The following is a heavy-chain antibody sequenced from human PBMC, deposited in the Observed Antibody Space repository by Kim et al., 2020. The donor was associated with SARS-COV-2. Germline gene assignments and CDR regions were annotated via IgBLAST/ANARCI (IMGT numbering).Heavy chain of an antibody. CDR2: ICYDGRNK. CDR3: AKDLFGWYSSSSGLDY. D-gene: IGHD6-6*01. V-gene: IGHV3-33*06. J-gene: IGHJ4*02. CDR1: GFTFSSYA. Sequence: GGSLRLSCAASGFTFSSYAMHWVRQAPGKGLEGVAVICYDGRNKYYADSVKGRFTISRDNSKNTLYLQMNSLRAEDTAVYYCAKDLFGWYSSSSGLDYWGQGTLVTVSS.